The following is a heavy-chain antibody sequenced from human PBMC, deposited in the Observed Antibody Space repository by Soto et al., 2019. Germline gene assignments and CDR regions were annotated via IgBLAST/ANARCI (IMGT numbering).Heavy chain of an antibody. CDR3: ARDCTDSSGPTLGMGV. D-gene: IGHD6-19*01. CDR2: IYYSGST. V-gene: IGHV4-31*02. J-gene: IGHJ6*02. CDR1: GGSISSGGYY. Sequence: SETLSLTCTVSGGSISSGGYYWSWIRQHPGKGLEWIGYIYYSGSTYYNPSLKSRVTISVDTSKDQFSLKLSSVTAADTAVYYCARDCTDSSGPTLGMGVWGQGTKVTVSS.